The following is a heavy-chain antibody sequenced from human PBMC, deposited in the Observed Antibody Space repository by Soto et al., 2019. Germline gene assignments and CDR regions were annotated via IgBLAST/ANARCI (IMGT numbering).Heavy chain of an antibody. V-gene: IGHV3-74*01. CDR3: ARPYSSGGRDPFDY. Sequence: GGSLRLSCAASGFTFSHYWTYWVRQAPGKGLVCVSRISSDGSYASYADSVKGRFTISRDSAKNTLYLQMNSLRAEDTPAYSCARPYSSGGRDPFDYWGQGPLVTVSS. D-gene: IGHD6-19*01. CDR1: GFTFSHYW. CDR2: ISSDGSYA. J-gene: IGHJ4*02.